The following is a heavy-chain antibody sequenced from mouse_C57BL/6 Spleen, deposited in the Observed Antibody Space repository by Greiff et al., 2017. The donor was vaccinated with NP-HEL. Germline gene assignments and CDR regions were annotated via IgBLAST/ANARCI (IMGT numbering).Heavy chain of an antibody. CDR3: AKIYYYRRYFDV. V-gene: IGHV2-9*01. CDR2: IWGGGST. D-gene: IGHD1-1*01. CDR1: GFSLTSYG. J-gene: IGHJ1*03. Sequence: VQLVESGPGLVAPSQSLSITCTVSGFSLTSYGVDWVRQPPGKGLEWLGVIWGGGSTNYTSALMSRLSISKDNSKSQVFLKMTSLQTDDTSMYYCAKIYYYRRYFDVWGTGTTVTVSS.